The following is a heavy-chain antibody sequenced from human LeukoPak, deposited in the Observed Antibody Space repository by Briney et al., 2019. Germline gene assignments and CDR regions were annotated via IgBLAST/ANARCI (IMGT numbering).Heavy chain of an antibody. Sequence: SQTLSLTCTVSGGSISSGDYYWSWIRQPPGKGLEWIGYIYYSGSTYYNPSLKRRVTISVDTSKNQFSLKLSSVTAADTAVYYCARVESVNYFDYWGQGTLVTVSS. V-gene: IGHV4-30-4*01. CDR3: ARVESVNYFDY. D-gene: IGHD4-23*01. J-gene: IGHJ4*02. CDR2: IYYSGST. CDR1: GGSISSGDYY.